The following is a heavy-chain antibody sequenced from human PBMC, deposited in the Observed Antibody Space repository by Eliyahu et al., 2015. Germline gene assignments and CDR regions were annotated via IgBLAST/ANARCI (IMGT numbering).Heavy chain of an antibody. J-gene: IGHJ3*01. D-gene: IGHD3-16*01. CDR2: INLNTGNT. CDR3: ARDDAGDQNAFDF. V-gene: IGHV1-2*02. Sequence: QVQLEQSGAEXKKPGASVRVXCEASGXTFTAYYMHWVRQAPGQGLECVGWINLNTGNTFXAQKFDGRVTMTRDTSINTVYMELSRLTSDDTAMYYCARDDAGDQNAFDFWGQGTMVTVSS. CDR1: GXTFTAYY.